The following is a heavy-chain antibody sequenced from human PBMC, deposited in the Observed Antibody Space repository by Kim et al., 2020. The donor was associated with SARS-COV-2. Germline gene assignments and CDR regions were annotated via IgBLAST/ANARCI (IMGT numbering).Heavy chain of an antibody. CDR1: GFTFSSYA. CDR2: ISDSGGST. V-gene: IGHV3-23*01. CDR3: ASQWLVPGGYYYYDVDV. J-gene: IGHJ6*02. D-gene: IGHD6-19*01. Sequence: GGSLRLSCGASGFTFSSYAMSWVRQAPGKGLEWVSGISDSGGSTYYADSVKGRFTISRDNSKNTLFLQMNSLRAADTAVYYCASQWLVPGGYYYYDVDVWGQGTTVTVSS.